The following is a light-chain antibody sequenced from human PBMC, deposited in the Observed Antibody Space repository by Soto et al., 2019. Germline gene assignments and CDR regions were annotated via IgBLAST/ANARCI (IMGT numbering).Light chain of an antibody. Sequence: DIQMTQSPSSLSAAVGDRVTITCRASHSISSYLNWYQQKPGKAPKRLIYAASSLQSGVPSKFSGSAYGTEFTLAISSVQAEDLETYYCQQSYRTPRTLGQETEVGIK. CDR3: QQSYRTPRT. CDR1: HSISSY. J-gene: IGKJ1*01. V-gene: IGKV1-39*01. CDR2: AAS.